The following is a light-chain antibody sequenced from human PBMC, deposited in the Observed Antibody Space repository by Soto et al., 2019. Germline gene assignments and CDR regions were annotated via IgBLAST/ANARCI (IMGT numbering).Light chain of an antibody. Sequence: EIVLTQSPSILSVSPGERATLSCRASQSISRSLAWYQQKPGQAPRLLMYEASNRATGIPARFSGGGSGTDFTLTISSLEPEDFAAYYCQQHSDWPWTFGQGTKVDIK. V-gene: IGKV3-11*01. CDR1: QSISRS. J-gene: IGKJ1*01. CDR3: QQHSDWPWT. CDR2: EAS.